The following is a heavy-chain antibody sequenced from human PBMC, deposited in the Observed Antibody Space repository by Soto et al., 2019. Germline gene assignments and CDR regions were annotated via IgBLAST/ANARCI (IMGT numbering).Heavy chain of an antibody. CDR2: ISAYNGNT. V-gene: IGHV1-18*01. J-gene: IGHJ5*02. CDR1: GYTFTSCG. D-gene: IGHD3-22*01. CDR3: ARDPMIVVAPTTRGNWFDP. Sequence: ASVKVSCKASGYTFTSCGISWVRQAPGQGLEWMGWISAYNGNTNYAQKLQGRVTMTTDTSTSTAYMELRSLRSDDTAVYYCARDPMIVVAPTTRGNWFDPWGQGTLVTVSS.